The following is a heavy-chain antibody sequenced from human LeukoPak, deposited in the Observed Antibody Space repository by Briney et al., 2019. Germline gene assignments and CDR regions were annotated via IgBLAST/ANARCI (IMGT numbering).Heavy chain of an antibody. Sequence: PSETLSLTCTVSGVSIIDHDWSWIRQPPGRGLEWIGNIYASGSTYFNPSLRSRVAISVHTSKNQSSLNLTSVTAADTAMFYCARLKPNFLGTFDSWGQGALVTVSS. CDR2: IYASGST. V-gene: IGHV4-4*09. J-gene: IGHJ4*02. CDR3: ARLKPNFLGTFDS. CDR1: GVSIIDHD. D-gene: IGHD7-27*01.